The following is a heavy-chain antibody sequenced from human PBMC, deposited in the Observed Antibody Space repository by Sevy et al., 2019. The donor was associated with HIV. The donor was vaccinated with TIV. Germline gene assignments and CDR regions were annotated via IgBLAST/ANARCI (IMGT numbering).Heavy chain of an antibody. CDR3: ARDQTIFGLVRGYCDY. CDR1: GFPFGTYA. Sequence: GGSLRLSCAASGFPFGTYAMHWVRQAPGKGLEWLGVISNEGNVYHSADYVKGRFTISRDNSRNTLSLQMNNLRVDDTAFYYCARDQTIFGLVRGYCDYWGQGTLVTVSS. D-gene: IGHD3-3*02. J-gene: IGHJ4*02. CDR2: ISNEGNVY. V-gene: IGHV3-30-3*01.